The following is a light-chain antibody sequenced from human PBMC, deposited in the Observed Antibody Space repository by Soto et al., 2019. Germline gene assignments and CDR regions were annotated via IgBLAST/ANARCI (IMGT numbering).Light chain of an antibody. CDR3: HQATSGLRT. J-gene: IGKJ1*01. V-gene: IGKV3-15*01. Sequence: IVMTQSPVTLSMSPGDRATLSCRASQNVATNVAWYQQKPGQAPRLLIHGASIRATGVPARFSGSGSGTEFTLTIDSLQSEDFAVFYCHQATSGLRTFGRGTRVEV. CDR2: GAS. CDR1: QNVATN.